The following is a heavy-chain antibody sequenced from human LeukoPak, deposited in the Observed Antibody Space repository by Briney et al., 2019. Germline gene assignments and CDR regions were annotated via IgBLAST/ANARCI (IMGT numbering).Heavy chain of an antibody. CDR1: GYTFTGYY. J-gene: IGHJ6*02. CDR2: INPNSGGT. Sequence: ASVKVSCTASGYTFTGYYMLWVRQAPGQGLEWMGWINPNSGGTNYAQKFQGRVTMTRDTSISTAYMELSRLRSDDTAVYYCAKVATIFSPADVWGQGTTVTVSS. V-gene: IGHV1-2*02. D-gene: IGHD3-9*01. CDR3: AKVATIFSPADV.